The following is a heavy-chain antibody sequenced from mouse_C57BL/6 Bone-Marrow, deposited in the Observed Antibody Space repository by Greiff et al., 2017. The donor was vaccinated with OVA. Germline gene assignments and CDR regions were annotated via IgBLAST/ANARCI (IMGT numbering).Heavy chain of an antibody. Sequence: EVKLMESGGGLVQSGRSLRLSCATSGFTFSDFYMEWVRQAPGKGLEWIAASRNKANDYTTEYSASVKGRFIASRDTTQSILYLRMDALRAEDTAIYYCARDALLRYAMDDWGQGTSVTVSS. J-gene: IGHJ4*01. CDR1: GFTFSDFY. CDR3: ARDALLRYAMDD. V-gene: IGHV7-1*01. CDR2: SRNKANDYTT. D-gene: IGHD2-10*01.